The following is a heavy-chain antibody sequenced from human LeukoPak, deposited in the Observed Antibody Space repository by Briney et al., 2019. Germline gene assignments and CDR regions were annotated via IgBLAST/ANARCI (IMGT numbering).Heavy chain of an antibody. CDR2: IYPGDSDT. J-gene: IGHJ4*02. CDR1: GYSFTSYR. V-gene: IGHV5-51*01. CDR3: ARHPLGYCSSTSCYPIPFDY. Sequence: GESLKISCKGSGYSFTSYRIGWVRQMPGKGLEWMGIIYPGDSDTRYSPSFQGQVTISADKSISTAYLQWSSLKASDTAMYYCARHPLGYCSSTSCYPIPFDYWGQGTLVTVSS. D-gene: IGHD2-2*01.